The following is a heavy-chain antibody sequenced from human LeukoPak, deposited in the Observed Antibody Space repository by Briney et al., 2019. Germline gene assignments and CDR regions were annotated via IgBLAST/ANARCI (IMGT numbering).Heavy chain of an antibody. D-gene: IGHD3-3*01. V-gene: IGHV1-2*02. CDR2: INPNSGGT. CDR3: ARGGGITIFGVVISVFDY. CDR1: GYTFTGYY. J-gene: IGHJ4*02. Sequence: ASVKVSCKASGYTFTGYYMHWVRQAPGQGLEWMGWINPNSGGTNYAQKFQGRVTMTRDTSISTAYMELSRLRSDDTAVYYCARGGGITIFGVVISVFDYWGQGTLVTVSS.